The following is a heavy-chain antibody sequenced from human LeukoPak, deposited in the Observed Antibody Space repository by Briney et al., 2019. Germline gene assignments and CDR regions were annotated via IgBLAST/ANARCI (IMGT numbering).Heavy chain of an antibody. D-gene: IGHD1-26*01. V-gene: IGHV3-7*01. J-gene: IGHJ4*02. Sequence: GGSLRLSCAASGFTFSSHWMSWVRQAPGKGLEWVANIWQEGSEKYYVDSVKGRFTISRDNAKNSLYLQMNSLRVEDTAVYYCARGGRWEPRIYWGQGTLVTVSS. CDR3: ARGGRWEPRIY. CDR1: GFTFSSHW. CDR2: IWQEGSEK.